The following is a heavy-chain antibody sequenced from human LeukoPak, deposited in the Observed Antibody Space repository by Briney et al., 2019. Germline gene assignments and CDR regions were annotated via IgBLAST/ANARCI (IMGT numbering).Heavy chain of an antibody. CDR3: ARAPTVLVGYCSSSSCQADY. D-gene: IGHD2-2*01. V-gene: IGHV3-21*01. CDR1: GFTFRSYS. J-gene: IGHJ4*02. CDR2: IDPSSTYI. Sequence: GGSLRLSCAASGFTFRSYSMTWVRQAPGKGLEWVSAIDPSSTYIYYADSVKGRFTISRDNAENSLYLQMNSLRVEDTAVYYCARAPTVLVGYCSSSSCQADYWGQGTLVTVSS.